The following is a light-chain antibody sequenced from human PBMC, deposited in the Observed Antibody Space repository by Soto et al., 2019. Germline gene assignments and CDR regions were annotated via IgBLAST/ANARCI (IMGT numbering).Light chain of an antibody. CDR1: QSISSL. Sequence: DIQMTQSPSTLSASVGDRVTITCRASQSISSLLSWYQQKPGKAPKLLIYDASSLESGVPSRFSGSGSGTEFTLTISSLQPDDFATYYCQQYNSYWTFGQGTKVDI. CDR3: QQYNSYWT. CDR2: DAS. V-gene: IGKV1-5*01. J-gene: IGKJ1*01.